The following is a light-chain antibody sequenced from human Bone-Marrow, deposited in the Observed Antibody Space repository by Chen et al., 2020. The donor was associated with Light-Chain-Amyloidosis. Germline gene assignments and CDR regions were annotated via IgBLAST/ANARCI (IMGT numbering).Light chain of an antibody. CDR2: DDS. CDR1: KIGSTS. V-gene: IGLV3-21*02. CDR3: QGWDRSDDRPV. J-gene: IGLJ3*02. Sequence: SYVLTQPSSVSVAPGQTATIACGGNKIGSTSVHWYQKTPGQAPLLVVYDDSDRPSGIPERLSGANSGNAATLTVSRVEAGDKADYYCQGWDRSDDRPVFGGGTKLTVL.